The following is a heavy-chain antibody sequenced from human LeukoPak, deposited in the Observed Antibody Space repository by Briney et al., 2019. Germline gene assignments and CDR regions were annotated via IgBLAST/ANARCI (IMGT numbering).Heavy chain of an antibody. V-gene: IGHV4-34*01. J-gene: IGHJ4*02. CDR3: ARGLRPYYYGSAGYYFDY. CDR1: GGSFSGYY. Sequence: SETLSLTCAVYGGSFSGYYWSWIRQPPGKGLEWIGEINHSGSTNYNPSLKSRVTISVDTSKNQFSLKLGSVTAADTAVYYCARGLRPYYYGSAGYYFDYWGQGTPVTVSS. CDR2: INHSGST. D-gene: IGHD3-10*01.